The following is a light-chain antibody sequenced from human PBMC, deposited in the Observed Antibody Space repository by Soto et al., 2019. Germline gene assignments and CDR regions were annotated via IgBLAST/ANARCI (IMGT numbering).Light chain of an antibody. V-gene: IGKV3-20*01. CDR1: QSLNSFY. CDR3: QQYDISPRT. J-gene: IGKJ1*01. CDR2: GSS. Sequence: EIVLTQSPGTLSLSPGERATLSCRASQSLNSFYLAWYQQKPGQATRLLIYGSSNRATGIPDRFSGSGSGTDFPLTIIRLDPEDFAVYYCQQYDISPRTCGQGNKVEVK.